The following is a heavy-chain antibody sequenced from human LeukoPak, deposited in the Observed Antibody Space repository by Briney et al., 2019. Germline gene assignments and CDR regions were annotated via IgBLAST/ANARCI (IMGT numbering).Heavy chain of an antibody. V-gene: IGHV3-73*01. CDR1: GFTFSGFG. CDR2: MRSRSNNYAT. Sequence: GGSLKLSCAVSGFTFSGFGIHWVRQASGKGLEWVGRMRSRSNNYATAYAASVRGRFTISRDDSKNTAYLQMNSLLTEDTAVYYCARGRWPHPSMDVWGQGTTVTVSS. CDR3: ARGRWPHPSMDV. D-gene: IGHD5-24*01. J-gene: IGHJ6*02.